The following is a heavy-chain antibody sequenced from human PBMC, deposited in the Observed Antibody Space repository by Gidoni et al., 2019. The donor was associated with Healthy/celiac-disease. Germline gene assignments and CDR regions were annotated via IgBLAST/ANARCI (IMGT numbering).Heavy chain of an antibody. CDR1: GYTFTSYY. D-gene: IGHD2-21*02. Sequence: QVQLVQSGAEVKKPGASVKVSCKASGYTFTSYYMHWVRQAPGQGLEWMGIINPSGGSTSYAQKFQGRVTMTRDTSTSTVYMELSSLRSEDTAVYYCARDLSATARHLFFDYWGQGTLVTVSS. V-gene: IGHV1-46*01. J-gene: IGHJ4*02. CDR2: INPSGGST. CDR3: ARDLSATARHLFFDY.